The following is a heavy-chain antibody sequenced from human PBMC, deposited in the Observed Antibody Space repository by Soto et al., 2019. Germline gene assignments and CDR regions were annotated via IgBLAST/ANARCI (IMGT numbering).Heavy chain of an antibody. CDR3: ARAGASRAFAWPSFDS. CDR1: GSSFNLHE. J-gene: IGHJ4*02. CDR2: IGTSGSTK. V-gene: IGHV3-48*03. Sequence: LRLSCAASGSSFNLHEMNWVRQAPGKRLEWISYIGTSGSTKYYADSMQGRFTISRDNTKNSVYLEMNSLGGDDTGIYYCARAGASRAFAWPSFDSCGQGT.